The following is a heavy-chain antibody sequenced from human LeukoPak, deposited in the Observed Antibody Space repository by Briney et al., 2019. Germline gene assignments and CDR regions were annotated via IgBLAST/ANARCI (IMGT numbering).Heavy chain of an antibody. J-gene: IGHJ3*02. CDR2: INHSGST. V-gene: IGHV4-34*01. CDR1: GASFSGYY. CDR3: ASGSRRDHHDAFGI. Sequence: SETLSLTCTVSGASFSGYYWSWIRQPPGKGLEWIGEINHSGSTNYNPSLKSRVTISVDTSKNQFPLELSSVTAAGTAVYYCASGSRRDHHDAFGIWGQGTMVTVSS.